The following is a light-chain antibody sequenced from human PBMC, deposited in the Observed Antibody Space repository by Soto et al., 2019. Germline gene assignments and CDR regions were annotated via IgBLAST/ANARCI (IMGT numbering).Light chain of an antibody. CDR1: QSVSSY. J-gene: IGKJ3*01. V-gene: IGKV3-11*01. Sequence: EIVLTQSPATLSLSPGERATLSCRASQSVSSYLAWYQQKPGQAPSRLLYAASHRSTGITPGFSGSGSGTAFTLATTSLLPEDVVVYYGQQRSYWPLFTFGPGTKVDIK. CDR3: QQRSYWPLFT. CDR2: AAS.